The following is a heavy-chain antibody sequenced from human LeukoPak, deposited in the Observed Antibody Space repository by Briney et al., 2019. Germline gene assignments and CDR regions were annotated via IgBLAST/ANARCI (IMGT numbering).Heavy chain of an antibody. Sequence: SETLFLTCTVSGGSISSFYWSWVRQTPGEGLECIGYIYSSGSTNYNPSLKSRVTMSVDTSNNQFSLKLNSATAADTAVYYCARGSKDSTWPGGYFDLWGRGTLVTVSS. J-gene: IGHJ2*01. CDR3: ARGSKDSTWPGGYFDL. V-gene: IGHV4-59*01. D-gene: IGHD6-13*01. CDR1: GGSISSFY. CDR2: IYSSGST.